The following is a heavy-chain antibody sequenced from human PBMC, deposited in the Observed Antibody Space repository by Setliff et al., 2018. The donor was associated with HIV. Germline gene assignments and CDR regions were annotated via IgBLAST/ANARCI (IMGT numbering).Heavy chain of an antibody. V-gene: IGHV4-34*01. J-gene: IGHJ4*01. D-gene: IGHD3-3*01. CDR1: GGSFSAYH. CDR2: INHSGST. CDR3: ARGRDYTGSWFRPFYLDF. Sequence: SETLSLTCAVYGGSFSAYHWSWIRQTPGKGLEWLGEINHSGSTAYNLALESRVSMSIDTSENQFSLKLTSVTAADTAIYYCARGRDYTGSWFRPFYLDFWGHGNLVTVS.